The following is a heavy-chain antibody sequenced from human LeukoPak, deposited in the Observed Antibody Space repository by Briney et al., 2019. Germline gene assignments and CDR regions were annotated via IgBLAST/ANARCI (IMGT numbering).Heavy chain of an antibody. Sequence: ASVKVSCKASGYTFTGYYIHWVRQAPGQGLEWMGWINPNSGGTNYAQKFQGRVTMTRDTSISTAYMELSRLRSDDTAVYYCARGDYYDSSGYHRCFDYWGQGTLVTVSS. CDR3: ARGDYYDSSGYHRCFDY. V-gene: IGHV1-2*02. J-gene: IGHJ4*02. CDR1: GYTFTGYY. D-gene: IGHD3-22*01. CDR2: INPNSGGT.